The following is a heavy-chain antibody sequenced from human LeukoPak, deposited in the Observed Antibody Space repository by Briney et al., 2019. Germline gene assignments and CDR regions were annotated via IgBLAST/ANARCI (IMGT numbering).Heavy chain of an antibody. Sequence: PAETLSLTCTVSGVSVSSYYWSWFRQPPGKGLEWIGSIYYTGSTNYNPSLKSRVTITLDTSKNQFSLRLSSVTAADTGVYYCASGGDFGWEGIWNWGEGGLVTVSS. CDR2: IYYTGST. D-gene: IGHD2-21*01. CDR1: GVSVSSYY. V-gene: IGHV4-59*08. CDR3: ASGGDFGWEGIWN. J-gene: IGHJ4*02.